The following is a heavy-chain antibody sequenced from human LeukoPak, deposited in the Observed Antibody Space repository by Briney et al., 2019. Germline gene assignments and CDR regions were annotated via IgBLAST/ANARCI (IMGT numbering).Heavy chain of an antibody. CDR3: ARVEQWLVHYYYYGMDV. CDR2: ISAYNGNT. Sequence: WASVKVSCKASGYTFTSYGISWVRQAPGQGLEWMGWISAYNGNTNYAQKLQGRVTMTTDTSTSTAYMELRSLRSDDTAVYYCARVEQWLVHYYYYGMDVWGQGTTVTVSS. V-gene: IGHV1-18*01. CDR1: GYTFTSYG. D-gene: IGHD6-19*01. J-gene: IGHJ6*02.